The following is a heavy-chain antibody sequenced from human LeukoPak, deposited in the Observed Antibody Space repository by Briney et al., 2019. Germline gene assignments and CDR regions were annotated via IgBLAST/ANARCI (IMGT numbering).Heavy chain of an antibody. Sequence: GGSLRLSCAASGFTFISNWKTWVRHAPGKGLEWVANIKEDGSEKFYVDSVKGRFTVSRDNANNSVYLQMNNLRAEDTAVYYCARDRIRVQLWLGGMDVWGQGTTVTVSS. CDR3: ARDRIRVQLWLGGMDV. CDR2: IKEDGSEK. D-gene: IGHD3-22*01. V-gene: IGHV3-7*01. CDR1: GFTFISNW. J-gene: IGHJ6*02.